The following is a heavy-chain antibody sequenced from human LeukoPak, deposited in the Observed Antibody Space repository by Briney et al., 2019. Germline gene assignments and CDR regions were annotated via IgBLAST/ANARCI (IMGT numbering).Heavy chain of an antibody. CDR3: ATAAGGYGYFDY. V-gene: IGHV1-18*01. CDR1: GYTFTSYG. CDR2: ISAYNGNT. D-gene: IGHD3-22*01. Sequence: ASVKVSCKASGYTFTSYGISWVRQAPGQGLEWMGWISAYNGNTNYAQKLQGRVTMTEDTSTDTAYMELSSLRSEDTAVYYCATAAGGYGYFDYWGQGTLVTVSS. J-gene: IGHJ4*02.